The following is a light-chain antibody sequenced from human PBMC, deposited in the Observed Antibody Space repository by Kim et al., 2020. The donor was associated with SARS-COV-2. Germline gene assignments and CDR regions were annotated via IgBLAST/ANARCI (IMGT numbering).Light chain of an antibody. J-gene: IGLJ2*01. CDR3: CSYAGSYTV. Sequence: QSALTQPRSVSGSPGQSVTISCTGTSSDVGGYNYVSWYQQHPGKAPKLMISDVSKRPSGVPDRFSGSKSGNTASLTISGLQAEDESDYYCCSYAGSYTVFGGGTQLTVL. V-gene: IGLV2-11*01. CDR2: DVS. CDR1: SSDVGGYNY.